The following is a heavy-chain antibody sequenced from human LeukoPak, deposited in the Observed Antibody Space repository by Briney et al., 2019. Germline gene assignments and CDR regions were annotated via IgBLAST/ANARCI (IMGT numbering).Heavy chain of an antibody. Sequence: GSVKVSCKASGCTFTRYYMHWVRQAPGQGLEWMGWINPNRGGTNYAQKFQGRVTMTRDTSISTSYMELSSLRSEDTAVYYCPRDERASYYFNYWGQGTLVTVSS. V-gene: IGHV1-2*02. J-gene: IGHJ4*02. D-gene: IGHD2-15*01. CDR2: INPNRGGT. CDR3: PRDERASYYFNY. CDR1: GCTFTRYY.